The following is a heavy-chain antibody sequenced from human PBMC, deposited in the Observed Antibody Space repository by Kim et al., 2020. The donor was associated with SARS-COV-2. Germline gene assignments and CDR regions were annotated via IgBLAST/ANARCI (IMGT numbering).Heavy chain of an antibody. J-gene: IGHJ5*02. CDR3: ASQQA. Sequence: SETLSLTCTVSGGSISSSSYYWGWIRQPPGKGLGWIGSIYYSGSTYYNPSLKSRVTISVDTSKNQFSLKLSSVTAADTAVYYCASQQAWGQGTLVTVSS. CDR2: IYYSGST. CDR1: GGSISSSSYY. V-gene: IGHV4-39*01.